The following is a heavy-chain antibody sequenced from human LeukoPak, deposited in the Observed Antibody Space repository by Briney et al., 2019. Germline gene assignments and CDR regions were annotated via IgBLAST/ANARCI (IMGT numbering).Heavy chain of an antibody. V-gene: IGHV5-51*01. CDR3: ARLGFQEPTVTTVYLPLTDY. CDR1: GYSFTSYW. J-gene: IGHJ4*02. CDR2: IYPGDSDT. Sequence: GESLKISCKGSGYSFTSYWIGWVRQMPGKGLEWMGIIYPGDSDTRYSPSFQGQVTISADKSISTAYLQWSSLKASDTAMYYCARLGFQEPTVTTVYLPLTDYWGQGTLVTVSS. D-gene: IGHD4-17*01.